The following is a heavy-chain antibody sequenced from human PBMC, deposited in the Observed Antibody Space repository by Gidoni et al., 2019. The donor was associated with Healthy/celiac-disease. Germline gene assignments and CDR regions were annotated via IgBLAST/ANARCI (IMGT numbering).Heavy chain of an antibody. Sequence: QVQLQESGPGLVKPSQTLSLTCTVPGGSISSGTYYWSWIRQPAGKGLEWMGGIYTSGSTNYNPSLKSRVTISVDTSKNQFSLKLSSVTAADTAVYYCAREATAMVSWFDPWGQGTLVTVSS. CDR2: IYTSGST. V-gene: IGHV4-61*02. CDR3: AREATAMVSWFDP. CDR1: GGSISSGTYY. J-gene: IGHJ5*02. D-gene: IGHD5-18*01.